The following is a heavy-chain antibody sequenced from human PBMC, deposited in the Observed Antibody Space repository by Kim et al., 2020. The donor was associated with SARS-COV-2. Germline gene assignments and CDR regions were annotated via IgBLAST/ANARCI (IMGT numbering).Heavy chain of an antibody. CDR2: IKSDGGET. V-gene: IGHV3-7*01. J-gene: IGHJ4*02. CDR1: GFTFSNYW. D-gene: IGHD3-10*01. Sequence: GGSLRLSCAVSGFTFSNYWMTWVRQAPGKGLEWVANIKSDGGETYYVDSVKGRFTISRDNANNSLFLELNSLRAEDSAVYYCARDGRGYYYGSGSYLYWGQGALVTVSS. CDR3: ARDGRGYYYGSGSYLY.